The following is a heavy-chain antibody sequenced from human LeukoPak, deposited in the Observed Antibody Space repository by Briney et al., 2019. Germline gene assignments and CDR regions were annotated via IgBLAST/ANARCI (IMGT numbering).Heavy chain of an antibody. D-gene: IGHD3-9*01. CDR2: ISSSSSYI. Sequence: GRSLRLSCAASGFTFSSYAMHWVRQAPGKGLEWVSSISSSSSYIYYADSVKGRFTISRDNAKNSLYLQMNSLRAEDTAVYYCARGVRYFDWLFVFDYWGQGTLVTVSS. CDR1: GFTFSSYA. CDR3: ARGVRYFDWLFVFDY. J-gene: IGHJ4*02. V-gene: IGHV3-21*01.